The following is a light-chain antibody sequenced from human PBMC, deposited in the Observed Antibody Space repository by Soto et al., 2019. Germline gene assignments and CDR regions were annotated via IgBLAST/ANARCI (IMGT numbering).Light chain of an antibody. V-gene: IGLV2-11*01. CDR2: DVT. Sequence: QSALTQPRSVSGSPGQSVTISCTGTSSDVGGYNYVSWYQQHPDKAPKVMIYDVTKRPSEVPDRFSGSKSGNTASLTISGLQAEDEADYYCCSYAGVYTLAFGGGTKVTVL. J-gene: IGLJ2*01. CDR3: CSYAGVYTLA. CDR1: SSDVGGYNY.